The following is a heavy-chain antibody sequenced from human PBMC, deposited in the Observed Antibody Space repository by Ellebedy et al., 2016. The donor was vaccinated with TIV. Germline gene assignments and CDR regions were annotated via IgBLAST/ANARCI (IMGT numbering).Heavy chain of an antibody. CDR3: VRFPRGAPFVDYLYYMDV. D-gene: IGHD2-21*01. Sequence: GESLKISCAASGFTFSTYSMNWVRQAPGKGLEWVSYIGSNINIKYYGDSVKGRFTISRDNARNSLYLQMNSLRVEDTAVYYCVRFPRGAPFVDYLYYMDVWGKGTTVIVSS. J-gene: IGHJ6*03. V-gene: IGHV3-48*04. CDR2: IGSNINIK. CDR1: GFTFSTYS.